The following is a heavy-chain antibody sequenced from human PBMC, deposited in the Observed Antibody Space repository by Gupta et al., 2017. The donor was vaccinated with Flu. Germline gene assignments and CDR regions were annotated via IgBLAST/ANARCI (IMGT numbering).Heavy chain of an antibody. D-gene: IGHD3-9*01. Sequence: EVLVVESGGGLVQPGGSLRLSCAATSGLPFDDFSMHWVRQVPGKGLEWVSGISWRGEKVGYADSVAGRFTISRDNANNVLYLQMKRLRVEDTAFYYCAKDLGDYGLLTDVYRLSAFDVWGQGTLVPVSS. CDR2: ISWRGEKV. CDR1: GLPFDDFS. CDR3: AKDLGDYGLLTDVYRLSAFDV. V-gene: IGHV3-9*01. J-gene: IGHJ3*01.